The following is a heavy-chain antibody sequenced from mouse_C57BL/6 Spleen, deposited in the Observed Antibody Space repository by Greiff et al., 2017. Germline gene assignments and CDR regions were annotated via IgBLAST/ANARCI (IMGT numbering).Heavy chain of an antibody. J-gene: IGHJ1*03. CDR2: IYPGNSDT. V-gene: IGHV1-5*01. D-gene: IGHD4-1*01. Sequence: VQLQQSGTVLARPGASVKMSCKTSGYTFTSYWMHWVQQRPGQGLEWIGAIYPGNSDTSYNQKFKGKAKLTAVTSASTAYMELSSLTNEDSAVXYCTRSSLGGRYFDVWGTGTTVTVSS. CDR1: GYTFTSYW. CDR3: TRSSLGGRYFDV.